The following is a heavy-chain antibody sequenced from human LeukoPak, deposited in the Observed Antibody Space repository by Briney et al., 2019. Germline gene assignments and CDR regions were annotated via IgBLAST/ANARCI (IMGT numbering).Heavy chain of an antibody. V-gene: IGHV6-1*01. CDR1: GDSVSSNSAA. J-gene: IGHJ4*02. CDR3: ARDRGSVGTDVDY. D-gene: IGHD6-13*01. CDR2: TYYRSKWYN. Sequence: SKTLSLTCAISGDSVSSNSAAWNWIRRSRSRGLEWLGRTYYRSKWYNDYAVSVKSRITINPDTSKNQFSLQLNSVTPEDTAVYYCARDRGSVGTDVDYWGQGTLVTVSS.